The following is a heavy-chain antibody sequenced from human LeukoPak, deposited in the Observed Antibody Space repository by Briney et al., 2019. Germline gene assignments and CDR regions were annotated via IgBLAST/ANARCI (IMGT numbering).Heavy chain of an antibody. J-gene: IGHJ4*02. CDR3: ARHQGWLQWEY. CDR1: GGSISSYY. D-gene: IGHD5-24*01. CDR2: IYTSGST. Sequence: SETLSLTCTVSGGSISSYYWSWIRQPAGKGLEWIGRIYTSGSTNYNPSLKSRLTMSIDTSKNQFSLKLRSVTAADTAVYYCARHQGWLQWEYWGQGTLVTVSS. V-gene: IGHV4-4*07.